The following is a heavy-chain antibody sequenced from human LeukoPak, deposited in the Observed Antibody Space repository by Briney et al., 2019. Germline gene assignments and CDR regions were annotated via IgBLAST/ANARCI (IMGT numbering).Heavy chain of an antibody. V-gene: IGHV3-23*01. CDR2: ISSSGGST. CDR1: GFTFSNYA. D-gene: IGHD6-13*01. CDR3: AKGPKQLLVGSRGYYFDY. J-gene: IGHJ4*02. Sequence: GGSLRLSCTASGFTFSNYAMTWVRQAPGKGLEWVSGISSSGGSTNYADSVKGRFTISRDISKNTLYLQMNSLRAEDTAVYYCAKGPKQLLVGSRGYYFDYWGQGTLVTVSS.